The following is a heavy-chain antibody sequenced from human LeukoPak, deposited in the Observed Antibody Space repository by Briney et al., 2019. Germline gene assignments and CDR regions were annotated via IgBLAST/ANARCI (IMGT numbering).Heavy chain of an antibody. J-gene: IGHJ3*02. V-gene: IGHV4-34*01. CDR3: ARPFWSGHNAFDI. Sequence: SETLSLTCAVYGGSFSGYYWSWIRQPPGKGLEWIGEINHSGSTNYNPSLKSRVTISVDTSKNQFSLKLSSVTAADTAVYYCARPFWSGHNAFDIWGQGTMVTVSS. CDR2: INHSGST. D-gene: IGHD3-3*01. CDR1: GGSFSGYY.